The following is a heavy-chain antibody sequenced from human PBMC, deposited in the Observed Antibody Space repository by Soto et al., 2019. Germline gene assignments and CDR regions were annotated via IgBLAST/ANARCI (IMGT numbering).Heavy chain of an antibody. Sequence: QVQLVQSGAEVKKPGASMKVSCKASGYTFTGHYMHWVREAPGQGLEWMGWINPNSVGTNSAQKFQGRVTMTRDTSISTAYMELSRLRSDDTAEYYCAREPMVRAAHGFDIWGQGTMVTVSS. CDR3: AREPMVRAAHGFDI. D-gene: IGHD3-10*01. J-gene: IGHJ3*02. CDR1: GYTFTGHY. CDR2: INPNSVGT. V-gene: IGHV1-2*02.